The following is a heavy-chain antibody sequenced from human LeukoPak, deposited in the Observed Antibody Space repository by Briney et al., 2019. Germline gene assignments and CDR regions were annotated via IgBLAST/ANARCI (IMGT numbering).Heavy chain of an antibody. CDR3: ARVNMNSLAIDY. CDR2: MNPNSGNT. V-gene: IGHV1-8*01. CDR1: GYTFTSYD. J-gene: IGHJ4*02. D-gene: IGHD5-12*01. Sequence: ASVKVSCKASGYTFTSYDINCVRQATGQGLEWMGWMNPNSGNTGYAQKFQGRVTMTRNTSISTAYMELGSLRSEDTAVYYCARVNMNSLAIDYWGQGTLVTVSS.